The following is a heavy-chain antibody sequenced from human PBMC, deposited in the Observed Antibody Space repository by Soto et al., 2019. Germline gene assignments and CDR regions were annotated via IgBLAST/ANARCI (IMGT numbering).Heavy chain of an antibody. D-gene: IGHD1-7*01. CDR2: VSFDGINK. J-gene: IGHJ4*02. CDR1: GFSFSRYA. V-gene: IGHV3-30*04. CDR3: ARDPQSWNYGHFDC. Sequence: QEQLGESGGGVVQPGTSLRISCTASGFSFSRYAMSWVRQAPGKGLEWVAVVSFDGINKYYADSVKGRFTISRDNSKNTLDLQMNSLRPEDTAVYYCARDPQSWNYGHFDCWGQGTLVAVSS.